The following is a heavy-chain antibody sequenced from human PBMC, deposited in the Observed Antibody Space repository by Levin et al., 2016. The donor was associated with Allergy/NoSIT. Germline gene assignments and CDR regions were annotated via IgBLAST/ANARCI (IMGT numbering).Heavy chain of an antibody. CDR3: ARCLLGLCNGYDF. D-gene: IGHD2-8*01. Sequence: ASVKVSCKTSGYTFTSYAISWVRHIPGQGREWMGRISTYTGDTNSAQKFQDRFTMTTDTATNTAYMELRSLTSDDTAIYYCARCLLGLCNGYDFWGQGTEVTVSS. J-gene: IGHJ3*01. V-gene: IGHV1-18*01. CDR1: GYTFTSYA. CDR2: ISTYTGDT.